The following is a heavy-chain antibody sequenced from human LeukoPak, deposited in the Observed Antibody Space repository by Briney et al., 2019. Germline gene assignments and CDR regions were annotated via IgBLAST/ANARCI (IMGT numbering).Heavy chain of an antibody. V-gene: IGHV1-3*01. CDR2: INAGNGNT. D-gene: IGHD1-26*01. J-gene: IGHJ4*02. CDR1: GYTFTSYA. CDR3: ARGPPSRYSGSSFDY. Sequence: ASVKVSCKASGYTFTSYAMHWVRQAPGQRLEWMGWINAGNGNTKYSQKFQGRVTITRDTSASTAYMELSSLRSEDTAVYYCARGPPSRYSGSSFDYWGQRTLVTVSS.